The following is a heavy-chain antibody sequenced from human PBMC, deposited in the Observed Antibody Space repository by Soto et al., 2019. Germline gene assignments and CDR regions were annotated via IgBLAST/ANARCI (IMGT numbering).Heavy chain of an antibody. J-gene: IGHJ6*02. CDR2: ISGSGGST. CDR1: GFTFSSYA. CDR3: AKLGGGYSGYDFGRSDYYYGMDV. V-gene: IGHV3-23*01. D-gene: IGHD5-12*01. Sequence: HPGGSLRLSCAASGFTFSSYAMSWVRQAPGKGLEWVSAISGSGGSTYYADSVKGRFTISRDNSKNTLYLQMNSLRAEDTAVYYCAKLGGGYSGYDFGRSDYYYGMDVWGQGTTVTVSS.